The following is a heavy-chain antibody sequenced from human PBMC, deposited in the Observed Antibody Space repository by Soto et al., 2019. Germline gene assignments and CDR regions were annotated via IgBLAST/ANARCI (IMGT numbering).Heavy chain of an antibody. Sequence: QVQLVESGGGVVQPGRSLRLSCAASGFTFSSYGMHWVRQAPGKGLEWVAVIWYDGSNKYYADSVKGRFTISRDNSKNTLYLQMNSLRAEDTAVYYCARGHDYGNNWFDPWGQGTLVTVSS. CDR1: GFTFSSYG. D-gene: IGHD4-17*01. V-gene: IGHV3-33*01. J-gene: IGHJ5*02. CDR3: ARGHDYGNNWFDP. CDR2: IWYDGSNK.